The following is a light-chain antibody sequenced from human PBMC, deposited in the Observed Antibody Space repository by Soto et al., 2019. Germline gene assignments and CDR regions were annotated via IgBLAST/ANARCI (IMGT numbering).Light chain of an antibody. J-gene: IGLJ2*01. CDR2: DVS. CDR1: SSDVGGYNY. V-gene: IGLV2-14*01. Sequence: QSALTQPASVSGSPGQSITISCTGTSSDVGGYNYVSWYQQHPGKAPKLMIYDVSNRTSGVSNRFSGSKSVNTASLTISGLQAEDQADYYCSSYTISITLVVFGGGTQLTVL. CDR3: SSYTISITLVV.